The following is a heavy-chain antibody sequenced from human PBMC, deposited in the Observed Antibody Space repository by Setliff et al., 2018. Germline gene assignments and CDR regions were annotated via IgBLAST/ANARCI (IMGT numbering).Heavy chain of an antibody. D-gene: IGHD3-22*01. CDR2: IKQDGSQK. Sequence: PGGSLRLSCAASGFTFSRYWMIWVRQAPGRGLEWVANIKQDGSQKYYVDSVKGRFTISRDNARNSLYLQMNSLRAEDTAVYYCTRDLSPYDSSGYYDAFDMWGQGTMVTVSS. J-gene: IGHJ3*02. V-gene: IGHV3-7*01. CDR3: TRDLSPYDSSGYYDAFDM. CDR1: GFTFSRYW.